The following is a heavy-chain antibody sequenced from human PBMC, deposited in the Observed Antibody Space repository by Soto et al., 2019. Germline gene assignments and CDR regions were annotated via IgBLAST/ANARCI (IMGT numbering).Heavy chain of an antibody. CDR1: GGSISSSSYL. CDR2: IYFAGST. J-gene: IGHJ6*02. Sequence: SETLSLTCTVSGGSISSSSYLWGLIRQPPWKCLEWIGSIYFAGSTYYNPSLQSRLTISVDTSKNQFSLKMSSVTAADTAVYYCAIEQASAAHYWGQGTTVTVSS. V-gene: IGHV4-39*01. D-gene: IGHD2-15*01. CDR3: AIEQASAAHY.